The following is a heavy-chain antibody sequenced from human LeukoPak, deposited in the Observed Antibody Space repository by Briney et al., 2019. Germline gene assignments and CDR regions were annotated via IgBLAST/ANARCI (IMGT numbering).Heavy chain of an antibody. CDR1: GFTFSSYS. CDR2: ISSSSSYI. Sequence: GGSLRLSCAASGFTFSSYSMNWVRQAPGKGLEWVSSISSSSSYIYYANSVKGRFTISRDNAKNSLYLQMNSLRAEDTAVYYCARAEYYYYGMDVWGLGTTVTVSS. J-gene: IGHJ6*02. V-gene: IGHV3-21*01. CDR3: ARAEYYYYGMDV.